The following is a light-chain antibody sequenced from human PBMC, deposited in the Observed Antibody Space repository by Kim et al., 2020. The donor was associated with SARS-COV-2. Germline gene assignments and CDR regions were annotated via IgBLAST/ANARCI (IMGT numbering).Light chain of an antibody. CDR3: QQLNSYPRLT. CDR1: QGISSY. Sequence: DIQLTQSPSFLSESVGDRVTITCRASQGISSYLAWYQQKPGKAPKLLIYAASTLQSGVPSRFSGSGSGTEFTFTISSLQPEDFATYYCQQLNSYPRLTFGGGTKVDIK. CDR2: AAS. J-gene: IGKJ4*01. V-gene: IGKV1-9*01.